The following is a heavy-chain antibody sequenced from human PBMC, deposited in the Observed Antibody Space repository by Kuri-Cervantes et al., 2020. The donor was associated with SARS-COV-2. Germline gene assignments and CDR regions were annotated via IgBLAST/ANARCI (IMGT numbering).Heavy chain of an antibody. CDR3: ARQYSSSWYGEGQFDY. J-gene: IGHJ4*02. D-gene: IGHD6-13*01. Sequence: GSLRLTCAVSGGSISSSNWWSWVRQPPGKGLEWIGEIYHSGSTNYNPSLKSRVTMSVDKSKNQFSLKLSSVTAADTAVYYCARQYSSSWYGEGQFDYWGQGTLVTVSS. CDR2: IYHSGST. V-gene: IGHV4-4*02. CDR1: GGSISSSNW.